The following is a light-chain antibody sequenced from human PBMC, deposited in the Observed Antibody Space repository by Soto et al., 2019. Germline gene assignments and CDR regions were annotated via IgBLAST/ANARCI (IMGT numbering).Light chain of an antibody. CDR1: SSHIGSNT. J-gene: IGLJ1*01. Sequence: QPVLTQPPSGSGTHLQRGSISCSGSSSHIGSNTVNWYQQLPGTAPKLLIYSNNQRPSGVPDRFSGSKSGTSASLAISGLQSEDEADYYCAARDDSLNGRYVFGTGTKVTVL. V-gene: IGLV1-44*01. CDR2: SNN. CDR3: AARDDSLNGRYV.